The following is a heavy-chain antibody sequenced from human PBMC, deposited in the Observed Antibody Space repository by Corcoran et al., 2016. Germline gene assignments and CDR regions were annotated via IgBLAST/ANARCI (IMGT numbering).Heavy chain of an antibody. CDR3: AGDRGSSWYDVYYYYYYGMDV. CDR2: ISAYNGNT. D-gene: IGHD6-13*01. CDR1: GYTFTSYG. Sequence: QVQLVQSGAEVKKPGASVKVSCKASGYTFTSYGISWVRQAPGQGLEWMGWISAYNGNTNYAQKLQGRVTMTTDTSTSTAYMELRSLRSDDTAVYYCAGDRGSSWYDVYYYYYYGMDVWGQGTTVTVSS. V-gene: IGHV1-18*01. J-gene: IGHJ6*02.